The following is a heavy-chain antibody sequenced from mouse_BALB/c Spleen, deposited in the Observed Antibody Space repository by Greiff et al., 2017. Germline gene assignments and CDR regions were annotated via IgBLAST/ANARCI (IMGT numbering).Heavy chain of an antibody. D-gene: IGHD2-12*01. CDR3: ARSPAYDVGAWFAY. CDR2: IYPYNGGT. CDR1: GYTFTDYN. Sequence: EVKLVESGPELVKPGASVKISCKASGYTFTDYNMHWVKQSHGKSLEWIGYIYPYNGGTGYNQKFKSKATLTVDNSSSTAYMELRSLTSEDSAVYYCARSPAYDVGAWFAYWGQGTLVTVSA. V-gene: IGHV1S29*02. J-gene: IGHJ3*01.